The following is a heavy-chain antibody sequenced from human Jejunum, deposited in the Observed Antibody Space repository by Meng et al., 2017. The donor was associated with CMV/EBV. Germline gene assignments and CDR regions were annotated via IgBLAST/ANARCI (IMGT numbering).Heavy chain of an antibody. CDR3: ARGYSSGWYYFHY. CDR2: IDNRGST. CDR1: GGSISSGDFC. D-gene: IGHD6-19*01. Sequence: HESGPGLVRPSQTPALPVTASGGSISSGDFCWSWIRQPPGKGLEWIGYIDNRGSTYYNPSLTSRVTVSMDTSKNQFSLKLTSVTAADTAVYYCARGYSSGWYYFHYWGQGTLVTVSS. J-gene: IGHJ4*02. V-gene: IGHV4-30-4*01.